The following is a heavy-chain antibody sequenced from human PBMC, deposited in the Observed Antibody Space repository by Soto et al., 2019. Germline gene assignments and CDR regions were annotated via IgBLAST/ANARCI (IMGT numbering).Heavy chain of an antibody. CDR1: GFTFSSYA. J-gene: IGHJ5*02. CDR3: ARDRVKARFLEWLSPFDP. D-gene: IGHD3-3*01. CDR2: ISYDGSNK. Sequence: GGSLRLSCAASGFTFSSYAMHWVRQAPGKGLEWVAVISYDGSNKYYADSVKGRFTISRDNSKNTLYLQMNSLRAEDTAVYYCARDRVKARFLEWLSPFDPWGQGTLVTVSS. V-gene: IGHV3-30-3*01.